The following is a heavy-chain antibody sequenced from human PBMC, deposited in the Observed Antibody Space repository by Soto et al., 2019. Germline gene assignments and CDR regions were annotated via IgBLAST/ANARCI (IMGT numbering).Heavy chain of an antibody. J-gene: IGHJ4*02. CDR2: IYYSGST. V-gene: IGHV4-59*01. D-gene: IGHD3-10*01. CDR3: ARSFMVPVDFFDY. CDR1: NGSLSSNY. Sequence: TSETLSLTCTVSNGSLSSNYLSWIRQSPGKGLEWIGNIYYSGSTNYNPSLKSRVTMSVDTSKNQFTLKLSSVTAADTGVYFCARSFMVPVDFFDYCGQRTPVTVYS.